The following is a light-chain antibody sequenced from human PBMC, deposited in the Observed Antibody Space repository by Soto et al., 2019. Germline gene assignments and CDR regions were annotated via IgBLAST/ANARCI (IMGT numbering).Light chain of an antibody. V-gene: IGKV1-33*01. J-gene: IGKJ4*01. CDR3: KQYDNLPLT. CDR1: QDISNY. CDR2: DAS. Sequence: DIQMTQSPSSLSASVGDRVTITCQASQDISNYLNWYQQKPGKAPKLLIYDASNLETGVPSRFSGSGSGTDFTFTISSLQPEDIATYSCKQYDNLPLTFGGGTKVEIK.